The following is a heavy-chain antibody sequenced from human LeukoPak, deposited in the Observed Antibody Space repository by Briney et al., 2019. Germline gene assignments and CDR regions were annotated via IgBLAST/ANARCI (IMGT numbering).Heavy chain of an antibody. CDR3: ARRGHSYGSYAFDY. Sequence: PSETLSLTCTVSGGSITSSSYYWGWIRQPPGKGLEWLGSIYYSGSTYYNPSLKRRVTISVATSKNHFSLTLISVTAAATAVYYCARRGHSYGSYAFDYWGQGTLVTVSS. V-gene: IGHV4-39*02. D-gene: IGHD5-18*01. CDR1: GGSITSSSYY. CDR2: IYYSGST. J-gene: IGHJ4*02.